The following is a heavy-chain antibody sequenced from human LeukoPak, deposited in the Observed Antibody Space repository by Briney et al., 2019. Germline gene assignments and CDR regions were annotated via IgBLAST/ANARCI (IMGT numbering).Heavy chain of an antibody. V-gene: IGHV4-4*07. CDR1: GGSISSYY. Sequence: SETLSLTCTVSGGSISSYYWSWIRQPAGKGLEWIGRIYTSGGTNYNPSLKSRVTMSVDTSKNQFSLKLSSVTAADTAVYYCARDSRDCSSTSXYARYFDYWGQGTLVTVSS. J-gene: IGHJ4*02. CDR2: IYTSGGT. CDR3: ARDSRDCSSTSXYARYFDY. D-gene: IGHD2-2*01.